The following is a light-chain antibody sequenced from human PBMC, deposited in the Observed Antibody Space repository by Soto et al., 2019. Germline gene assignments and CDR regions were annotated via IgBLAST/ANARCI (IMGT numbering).Light chain of an antibody. J-gene: IGLJ1*01. CDR3: LSYAGSYNFV. CDR2: DVN. CDR1: SSDVGSYNY. Sequence: QSALTQPRSVSGSPGQSITISCTGSSSDVGSYNYVSWYQQHPGQAPKFMIYDVNKRPSGVSHRFSVSKSGNTASLTISGLQADDEADYYCLSYAGSYNFVFGSGTKLTVL. V-gene: IGLV2-11*01.